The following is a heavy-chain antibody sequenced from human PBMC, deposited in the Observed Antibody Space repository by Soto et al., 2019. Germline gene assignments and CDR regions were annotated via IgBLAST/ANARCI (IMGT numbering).Heavy chain of an antibody. Sequence: WGSLRVAWVPCGLTFSIYSMNWVRQAPGKGLEWVSSISSSSSYIYYADSVNGRFTISRDNAKTSLYMQMNSLRAEDTAVYYCARRYTSDYYYYGMDVWGQATTVT. CDR3: ARRYTSDYYYYGMDV. V-gene: IGHV3-21*01. CDR2: ISSSSSYI. D-gene: IGHD1-20*01. J-gene: IGHJ6*02. CDR1: GLTFSIYS.